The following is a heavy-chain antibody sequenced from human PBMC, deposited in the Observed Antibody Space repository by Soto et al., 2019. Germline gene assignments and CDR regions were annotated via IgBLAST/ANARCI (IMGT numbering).Heavy chain of an antibody. J-gene: IGHJ6*02. V-gene: IGHV3-23*01. CDR3: AKVLRFLEWSKYYYYGMDV. CDR1: GFTFSSYA. D-gene: IGHD3-3*01. Sequence: GGSLRLSCAASGFTFSSYAMSWVRQAPGKGLEWVSAISGSGGSTYYADSVKGRFTISRDNSKNTLYLQMNSLRAEDTAVYYCAKVLRFLEWSKYYYYGMDVWGQGTTVTVSS. CDR2: ISGSGGST.